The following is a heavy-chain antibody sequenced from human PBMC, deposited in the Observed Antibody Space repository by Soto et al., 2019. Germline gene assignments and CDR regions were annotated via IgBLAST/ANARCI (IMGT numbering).Heavy chain of an antibody. J-gene: IGHJ4*02. D-gene: IGHD5-18*01. CDR1: GGCFSGYY. CDR3: ARWLRRGYSYGHRSDYFDD. V-gene: IGHV4-34*01. CDR2: INHSGST. Sequence: PSETLSLTCAVYGGCFSGYYWSWIRQPPGKGLEWIGEINHSGSTNYNPSLKSRVTISVDTSKNQFSLKLSSVTAADTAVYYCARWLRRGYSYGHRSDYFDDWGEGTLVTVSS.